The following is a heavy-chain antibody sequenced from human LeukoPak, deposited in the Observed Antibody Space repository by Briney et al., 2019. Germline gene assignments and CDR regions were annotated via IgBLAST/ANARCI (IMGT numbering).Heavy chain of an antibody. CDR1: GGSFSGYY. CDR3: ARGPIAAAEPDY. CDR2: INHSGST. J-gene: IGHJ4*02. V-gene: IGHV4-34*01. D-gene: IGHD6-25*01. Sequence: SETLSLTCAVYGGSFSGYYWSWIRQPPGKGLEWIGEINHSGSTNYNPSLKSRVTISVDTSKNQFSLKLSSVTAADTAVYYCARGPIAAAEPDYWGQGTLVTVSS.